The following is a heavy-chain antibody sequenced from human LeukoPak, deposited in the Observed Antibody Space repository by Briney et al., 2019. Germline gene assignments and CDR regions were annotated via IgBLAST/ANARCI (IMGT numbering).Heavy chain of an antibody. CDR2: INHSGST. V-gene: IGHV4-34*01. CDR3: ARLHYDILTGYAAGDY. CDR1: GGSFSGYY. Sequence: PSETLSLTCAVYGGSFSGYYWSWIRQPPGKGLEWIGEINHSGSTNYNPSLKSRVTISVDTSKNQFSLKLSSVTAADTAVYYCARLHYDILTGYAAGDYWGQGTLVTVSS. J-gene: IGHJ4*02. D-gene: IGHD3-9*01.